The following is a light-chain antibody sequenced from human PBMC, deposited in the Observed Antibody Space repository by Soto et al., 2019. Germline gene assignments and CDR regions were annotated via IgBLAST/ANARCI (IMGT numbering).Light chain of an antibody. V-gene: IGLV1-40*01. CDR2: GNG. Sequence: QSVLTQPPSVSGAPVQSVTISCTGRSSNIGSGYDVHWYQQLPGTAPKLLIYGNGNRPSGVPDRFSVSESGTSASLAITGLQAEDEADYYGQSYDSRLSGYVFGTGTKVTVL. CDR3: QSYDSRLSGYV. CDR1: SSNIGSGYD. J-gene: IGLJ1*01.